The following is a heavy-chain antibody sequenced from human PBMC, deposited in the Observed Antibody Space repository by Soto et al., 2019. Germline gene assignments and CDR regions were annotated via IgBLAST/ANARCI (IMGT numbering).Heavy chain of an antibody. Sequence: QVHLQQSGPGLVKPSETLSLTCTVSSGPSSSHNWGWIRQSPGRGLEWIGYVYNTGGTSYNPSLKSRVTLSADTSGNHISLTLSSVTAADTAIYYCVRQGIGNLHGLVYVWGQGTTVSVSS. CDR1: SGPSSSHN. V-gene: IGHV4-59*08. CDR2: VYNTGGT. J-gene: IGHJ6*02. D-gene: IGHD1-1*01. CDR3: VRQGIGNLHGLVYV.